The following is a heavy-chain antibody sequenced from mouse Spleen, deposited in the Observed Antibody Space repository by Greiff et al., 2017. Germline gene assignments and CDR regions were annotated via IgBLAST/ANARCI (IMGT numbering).Heavy chain of an antibody. D-gene: IGHD2-5*01. Sequence: EVHLVESGGDLVKPGGSLKLSCAASGFTFSSYGMSWVRQTPDKRLEWVATISSGGSYTYYPDSVKGRFTISRDNAKNTLYLQMSSLKSEDTAMYYCARHDYSNVFDYWGQGTTLTVSS. V-gene: IGHV5-6*01. J-gene: IGHJ2*01. CDR1: GFTFSSYG. CDR2: ISSGGSYT. CDR3: ARHDYSNVFDY.